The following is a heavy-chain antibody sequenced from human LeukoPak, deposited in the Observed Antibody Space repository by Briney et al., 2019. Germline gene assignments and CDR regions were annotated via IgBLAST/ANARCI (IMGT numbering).Heavy chain of an antibody. CDR3: ARTRFGYDNWYYYDSSGYQVNWFDP. CDR2: IYYSGST. CDR1: GGSISSGDYY. J-gene: IGHJ5*02. D-gene: IGHD3-22*01. Sequence: SETLSLTCTVSGGSISSGDYYWSWIRQPPGKGLEWIGYIYYSGSTYYNPSLKSRVTISVDTSKNQFSLKLSSVTAAGTAVYYCARTRFGYDNWYYYDSSGYQVNWFDPWGQGTLVTVSS. V-gene: IGHV4-30-4*01.